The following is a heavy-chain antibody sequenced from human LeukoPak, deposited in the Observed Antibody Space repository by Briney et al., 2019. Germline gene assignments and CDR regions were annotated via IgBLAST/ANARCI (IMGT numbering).Heavy chain of an antibody. D-gene: IGHD6-19*01. V-gene: IGHV4-59*08. J-gene: IGHJ5*02. CDR2: IYYSVST. Sequence: SETLSLTCSVSGGSISGSYWTWIRHPPGKGREWIGYIYYSVSTDYNPSLKSRVTISVDTSKNQFSLKLTSVTAADSAVYYCARLVAVAGSSDWFDPWGQGILVTVSS. CDR1: GGSISGSY. CDR3: ARLVAVAGSSDWFDP.